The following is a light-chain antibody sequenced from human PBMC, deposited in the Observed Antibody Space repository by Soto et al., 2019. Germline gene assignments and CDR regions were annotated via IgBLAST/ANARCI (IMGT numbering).Light chain of an antibody. CDR1: CSDVGGYNS. CDR2: EVN. CDR3: SSYAGSKNLV. Sequence: QSALTQPPSASGSPGQSVTISCTGTCSDVGGYNSVSWYQQHPGKAPKLMIYEVNKRPSGVPDRFSASKSDNTASLTVSGLQAEDEADYYCSSYAGSKNLVFGGGTKLTVL. V-gene: IGLV2-8*01. J-gene: IGLJ3*02.